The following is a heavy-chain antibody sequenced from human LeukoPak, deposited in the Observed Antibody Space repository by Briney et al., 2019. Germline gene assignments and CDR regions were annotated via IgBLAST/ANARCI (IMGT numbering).Heavy chain of an antibody. Sequence: PGGSLRLSCAASGFTFSDYTMNWVRQAPGKGLEWLSYITRSSSPIYYADSVKGRFTVSRDNAKNSLYLQMNSLRAEDTAVYHCARVRGRYYYYMDVWGKGTTVTVSS. CDR1: GFTFSDYT. J-gene: IGHJ6*03. D-gene: IGHD3-10*01. CDR2: ITRSSSPI. CDR3: ARVRGRYYYYMDV. V-gene: IGHV3-48*01.